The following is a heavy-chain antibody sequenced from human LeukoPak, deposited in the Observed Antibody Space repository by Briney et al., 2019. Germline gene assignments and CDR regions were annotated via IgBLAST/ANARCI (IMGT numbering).Heavy chain of an antibody. D-gene: IGHD2-2*01. V-gene: IGHV3-23*01. CDR3: AKDKPGPALRWFDP. J-gene: IGHJ5*02. Sequence: PGGSLRLSCAASGFTVSSNYMSWVRQAPGKGLEWVSAISGSGGSTYYADSVKGRFTISRDNSKNTLYLQMNSLRAEDTAVYYCAKDKPGPALRWFDPWGQGTLVTVSS. CDR1: GFTVSSNY. CDR2: ISGSGGST.